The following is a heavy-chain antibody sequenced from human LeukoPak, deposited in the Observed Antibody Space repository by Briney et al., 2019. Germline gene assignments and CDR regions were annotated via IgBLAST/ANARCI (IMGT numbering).Heavy chain of an antibody. Sequence: SETLSLTCTVSGGSISSYYWSWIRQPPGKGLEWIGYIYTSGSTNYNPSLNSRVTISVDTSKNQFSLKLSSVTAADTAVYYCARHPPREVVVPAGVSHYYYMDVWGKGTTVTVSS. J-gene: IGHJ6*03. CDR1: GGSISSYY. CDR3: ARHPPREVVVPAGVSHYYYMDV. CDR2: IYTSGST. D-gene: IGHD2-2*01. V-gene: IGHV4-4*09.